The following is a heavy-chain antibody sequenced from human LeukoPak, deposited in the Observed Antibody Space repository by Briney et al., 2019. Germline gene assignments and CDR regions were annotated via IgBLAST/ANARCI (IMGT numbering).Heavy chain of an antibody. CDR3: ARLHSARSLSDY. CDR2: INSDSTI. J-gene: IGHJ4*01. V-gene: IGHV3-48*03. Sequence: GGSLRLSCAASGFTFSTYEMNWVRQAPGKGLEWLSYINSDSTIYYADSVKGRFTISRDNAENSLFLQMNSLRAEDTAVYYCARLHSARSLSDYWGHGTLVTASS. CDR1: GFTFSTYE. D-gene: IGHD5-24*01.